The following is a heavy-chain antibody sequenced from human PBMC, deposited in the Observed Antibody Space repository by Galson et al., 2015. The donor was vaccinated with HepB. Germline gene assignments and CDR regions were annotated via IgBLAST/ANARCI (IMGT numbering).Heavy chain of an antibody. CDR3: ARGGSSWKDYYYGMDV. J-gene: IGHJ6*02. V-gene: IGHV1-69*02. CDR1: GGTFSSYT. Sequence: SCKASGGTFSSYTNSWVRQAPGQGLEWMGRIIPILGIANYAQKFQGRVTITADKSTSTAYMELSSLRSEDTAVYYCARGGSSWKDYYYGMDVWGQGTTVTVSS. CDR2: IIPILGIA. D-gene: IGHD6-13*01.